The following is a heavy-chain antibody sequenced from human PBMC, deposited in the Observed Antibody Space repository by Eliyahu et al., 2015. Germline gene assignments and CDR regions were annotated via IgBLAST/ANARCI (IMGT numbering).Heavy chain of an antibody. J-gene: IGHJ4*02. D-gene: IGHD3-9*01. V-gene: IGHV3-23*01. CDR1: GFTFSXYA. CDR3: ATYPDFDWLSTLDY. Sequence: EVQLLESGGTLVQPGGSLRLSCAASGFTFSXYAMSWVRQAPGKGLEWVSAISGSGSNTYYADSVRGRFTISRDNSKSTLYLQMNSLRAEDTAVYYCATYPDFDWLSTLDYWGQGTLVTVSS. CDR2: ISGSGSNT.